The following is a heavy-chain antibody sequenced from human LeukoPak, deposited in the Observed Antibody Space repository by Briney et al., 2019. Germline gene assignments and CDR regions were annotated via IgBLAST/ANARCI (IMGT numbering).Heavy chain of an antibody. Sequence: ASVKVSCKASGYTFTSYAMNWVRQAPGQGLEWMGWINTNTGNPTYAQGFAGRFVFSLDTSVSTAYLQISSLKAEDTAVYYCARVPRPLRYFDWLLFEPGFDYWGQGTLVTVSS. CDR1: GYTFTSYA. J-gene: IGHJ4*02. D-gene: IGHD3-9*01. CDR3: ARVPRPLRYFDWLLFEPGFDY. V-gene: IGHV7-4-1*02. CDR2: INTNTGNP.